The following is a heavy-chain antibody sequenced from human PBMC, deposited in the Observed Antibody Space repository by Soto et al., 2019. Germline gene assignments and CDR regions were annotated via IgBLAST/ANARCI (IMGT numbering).Heavy chain of an antibody. CDR2: ISGYNGET. V-gene: IGHV1-18*01. CDR3: ARDLVP. Sequence: GPEVKKPGASVRVSCKASGYTFTSFGIGCVRQGPGRGLEWMGWISGYNGETVYAQKFQGRVTLTSETSTNTAYMELRSLTSDDTAVYYCARDLVPWGQGTLVTVSS. D-gene: IGHD3-16*02. CDR1: GYTFTSFG. J-gene: IGHJ5*02.